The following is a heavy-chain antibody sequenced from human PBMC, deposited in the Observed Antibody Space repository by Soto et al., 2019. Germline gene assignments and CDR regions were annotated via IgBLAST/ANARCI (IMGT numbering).Heavy chain of an antibody. D-gene: IGHD3-10*01. V-gene: IGHV4-61*01. CDR2: IYSSGST. CDR3: ASRSYYLYYFDY. J-gene: IGHJ4*02. CDR1: GGSVSSDSYY. Sequence: SETLSLTCTVSGGSVSSDSYYWSWIRQPPGKGLEWIGYIYSSGSTNYNSSLKTRVTISLDTSKNQFSLKLSSVTAADTAVYYYASRSYYLYYFDYWGQGTLVTVSS.